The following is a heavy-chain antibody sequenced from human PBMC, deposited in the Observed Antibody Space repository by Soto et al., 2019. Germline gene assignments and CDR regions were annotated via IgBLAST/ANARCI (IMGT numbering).Heavy chain of an antibody. CDR2: IYPGDSDT. CDR1: GYSFASFW. Sequence: ESLKISCKGSGYSFASFWIGWVRQMPGKGLEWMGIIYPGDSDTRYSPSFQGQVTISADKSISTAYLQWSSLKASDTAMYYCAKYYGFWSGYSTPYYYYGMDVWGQGTTVTVSS. CDR3: AKYYGFWSGYSTPYYYYGMDV. D-gene: IGHD3-3*01. J-gene: IGHJ6*02. V-gene: IGHV5-51*01.